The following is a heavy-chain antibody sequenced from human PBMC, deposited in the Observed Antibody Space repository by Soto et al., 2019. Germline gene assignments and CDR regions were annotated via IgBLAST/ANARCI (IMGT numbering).Heavy chain of an antibody. D-gene: IGHD3-3*01. J-gene: IGHJ4*02. V-gene: IGHV4-30-4*01. Sequence: PSETLSLTCTVSGGSISSGDYYWSWIRQPPGKGLEWIGYIYYSGSTYYNPSLKSRVTISVDTSKNQFSLKLSSVTAADTAVYYCARSGVRFLEWSRNFDDWGQGTLVTVSS. CDR2: IYYSGST. CDR3: ARSGVRFLEWSRNFDD. CDR1: GGSISSGDYY.